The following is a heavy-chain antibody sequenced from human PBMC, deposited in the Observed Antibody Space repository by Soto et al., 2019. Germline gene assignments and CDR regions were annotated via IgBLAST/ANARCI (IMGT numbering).Heavy chain of an antibody. CDR1: GGSISSGGYY. J-gene: IGHJ5*02. CDR3: ARVSGDYDILTGYWFDP. V-gene: IGHV4-31*03. D-gene: IGHD3-9*01. Sequence: PSETLSLTCTVSGGSISSGGYYWSWIRQHPGKGLEWIGYIYYSGSTYYNPSLKSRVTISVDTSKNQFSLKLSSVTAADTAVYYCARVSGDYDILTGYWFDPWGQGTLVTVPQ. CDR2: IYYSGST.